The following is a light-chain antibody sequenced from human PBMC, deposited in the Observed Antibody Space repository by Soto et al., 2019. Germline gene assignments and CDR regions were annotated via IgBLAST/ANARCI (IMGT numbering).Light chain of an antibody. Sequence: DIQMTQSSSSLSSSVGDRVTITCRASQNIYSFLNWYQQKPGTAPKLLIYAASNLQRGVPSKFSGSGSGTDFTLTISSLQPEDFATYYCQHSYTLPYTFGQGTKLEI. J-gene: IGKJ2*01. V-gene: IGKV1-39*01. CDR3: QHSYTLPYT. CDR2: AAS. CDR1: QNIYSF.